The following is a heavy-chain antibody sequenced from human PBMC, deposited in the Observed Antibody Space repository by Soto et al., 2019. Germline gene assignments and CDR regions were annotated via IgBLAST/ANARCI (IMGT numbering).Heavy chain of an antibody. CDR1: EFTFSNYA. CDR3: AKNSGYYYDSTRYHFDF. Sequence: GGSLRLSCAASEFTFSNYAMSWVRQAPGKGLEWVSAISYGGGTTYYADSVKGRFTISRDNSKNTLYLQMNSLRAEDTAVYYCAKNSGYYYDSTRYHFDFWGQGTLVTVSS. V-gene: IGHV3-23*01. J-gene: IGHJ4*02. CDR2: ISYGGGTT. D-gene: IGHD3-22*01.